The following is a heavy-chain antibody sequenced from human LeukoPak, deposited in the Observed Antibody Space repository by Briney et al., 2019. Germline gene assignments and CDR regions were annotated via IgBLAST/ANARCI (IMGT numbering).Heavy chain of an antibody. Sequence: GGSLRLSCAASGFTFSDYYMSWIRQAPGKGLEWVSDISSSDNTINYADSVKGRFTIPRDNAKNSLYLQMHSLRAEDTAVYYCARRNAYCSSSSCSRASYYYYGMDVWGQGTTVTVSS. V-gene: IGHV3-11*01. CDR1: GFTFSDYY. D-gene: IGHD2-2*01. CDR2: ISSSDNTI. J-gene: IGHJ6*02. CDR3: ARRNAYCSSSSCSRASYYYYGMDV.